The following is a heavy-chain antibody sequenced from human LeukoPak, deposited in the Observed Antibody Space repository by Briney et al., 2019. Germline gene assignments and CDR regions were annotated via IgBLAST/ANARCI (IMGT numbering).Heavy chain of an antibody. Sequence: ASVKVSCKASGGTFSSYAISWVRQAPGQGLEWMGGIISIFGTANYAQKFQGRVTITADESTSTAYMELSSLRSEDTAVYYCAREAVGAPGYFDYWGQGTLVTVSS. CDR2: IISIFGTA. J-gene: IGHJ4*02. CDR1: GGTFSSYA. V-gene: IGHV1-69*13. CDR3: AREAVGAPGYFDY. D-gene: IGHD1-26*01.